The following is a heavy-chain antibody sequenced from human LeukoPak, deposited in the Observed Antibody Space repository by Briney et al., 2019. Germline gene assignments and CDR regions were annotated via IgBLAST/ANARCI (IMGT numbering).Heavy chain of an antibody. CDR3: ARDGPAQMVDLDY. D-gene: IGHD3-10*01. CDR2: IHPNNGDT. J-gene: IGHJ4*02. Sequence: ASVKVSCKASGYTFSGTGWYLYWLRQAPGQGLECMGWIHPNNGDTAYAQKFEGRVAMTRDTSISTAYTELRRLRPDDTAVYFCARDGPAQMVDLDYWGQGTLVTASS. V-gene: IGHV1-2*02. CDR1: GYTFSGTGWY.